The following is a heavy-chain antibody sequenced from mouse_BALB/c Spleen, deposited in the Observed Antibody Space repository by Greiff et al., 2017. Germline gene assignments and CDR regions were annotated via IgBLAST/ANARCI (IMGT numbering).Heavy chain of an antibody. CDR2: IDPANGNT. D-gene: IGHD1-1*02. J-gene: IGHJ3*01. CDR1: GFNIKDTY. V-gene: IGHV14-3*02. CDR3: AREGAYGPWFAY. Sequence: DVKLQESGAELVKPGASVKLSCTASGFNIKDTYMHWVKQRPEQGLEWIGRIDPANGNTKYDPKFQGKATITADTSSNTAYLQLSSLTSEDTAVYYCAREGAYGPWFAYWGQGTLVTVSA.